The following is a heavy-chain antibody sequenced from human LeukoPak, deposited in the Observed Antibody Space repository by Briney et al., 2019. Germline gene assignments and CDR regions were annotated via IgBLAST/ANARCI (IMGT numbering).Heavy chain of an antibody. Sequence: PSETLSLTCTVSGGSISSYYWSWIRQPPGKGLEWIGYIYYSGSTNYNPSLKGRVTISVDTSKNQFSLKLSSVTAADTAVYCCARGYMYYCSGGSCYDFDYWGQGTLVTVSS. J-gene: IGHJ4*02. CDR1: GGSISSYY. CDR2: IYYSGST. V-gene: IGHV4-59*01. CDR3: ARGYMYYCSGGSCYDFDY. D-gene: IGHD2-15*01.